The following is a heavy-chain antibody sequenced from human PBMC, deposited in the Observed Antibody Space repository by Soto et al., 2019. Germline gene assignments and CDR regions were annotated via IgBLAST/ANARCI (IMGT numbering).Heavy chain of an antibody. CDR1: GGSIRSYF. D-gene: IGHD4-17*01. CDR3: VREAGDDYSDSHDF. J-gene: IGHJ4*02. CDR2: VYSTGST. Sequence: QLRESGPGLVKPSETLSLTCTVSGGSIRSYFWTWIRQPAGEGLEWIGRVYSTGSTTYRPSLKSRVAMSVDTSQNQISLRLSSVTAADTARYFCVREAGDDYSDSHDFWGQGIQVTVSS. V-gene: IGHV4-4*07.